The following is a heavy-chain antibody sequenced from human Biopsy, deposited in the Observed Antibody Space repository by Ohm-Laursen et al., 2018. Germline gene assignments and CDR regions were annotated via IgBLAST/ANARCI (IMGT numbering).Heavy chain of an antibody. CDR1: GGTFSSYV. Sequence: GASVKVSCNASGGTFSSYVISWVRQAPGQGLEWMGRIIPTFDTPTYAPDFQGGVTFTADKSTGTAHLDLSRLRSEDTAIYYCAGGAAKGNPYDHWGQGTLVTVSS. D-gene: IGHD3-10*01. CDR2: IIPTFDTP. J-gene: IGHJ5*02. V-gene: IGHV1-69*06. CDR3: AGGAAKGNPYDH.